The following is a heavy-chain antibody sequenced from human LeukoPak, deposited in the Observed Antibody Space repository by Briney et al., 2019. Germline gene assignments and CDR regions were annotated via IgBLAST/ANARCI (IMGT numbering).Heavy chain of an antibody. J-gene: IGHJ4*02. V-gene: IGHV4-34*01. Sequence: PSETLSLTCAVYGGSFSGYYWSWIRQPPGKGLEWIGEINHSGSTNYNPSLKSRVTISVDTSKNQFSLKLSSVTAADTAVYYCARRLSSHWGQGTPVTVSS. D-gene: IGHD2-2*01. CDR2: INHSGST. CDR3: ARRLSSH. CDR1: GGSFSGYY.